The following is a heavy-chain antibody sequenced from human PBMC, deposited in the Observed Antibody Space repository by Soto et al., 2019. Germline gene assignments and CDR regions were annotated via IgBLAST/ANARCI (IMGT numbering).Heavy chain of an antibody. CDR1: GFSFSTST. D-gene: IGHD1-1*01. CDR3: ARVRRNDASDYYGMDV. CDR2: ISSGSTTI. J-gene: IGHJ6*02. V-gene: IGHV3-48*02. Sequence: EVQLVESGGGSAQPGGSLRLSCAASGFSFSTSTMNWVRQAPGKGLEWVSYISSGSTTIYYADSVKGRFTIARDNGKNSLYLQMYSLRDEDTAVYYCARVRRNDASDYYGMDVWGQGTTVTVSS.